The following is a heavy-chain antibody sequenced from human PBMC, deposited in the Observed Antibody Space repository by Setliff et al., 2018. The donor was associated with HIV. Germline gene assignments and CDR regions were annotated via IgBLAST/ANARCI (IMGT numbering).Heavy chain of an antibody. CDR2: IYHVGGT. D-gene: IGHD2-15*01. CDR3: VKGPVSGVDL. Sequence: PSETLSLTCAVSGGSIGSGGYSWSWIRQPPGRGLEWVGYIYHVGGTYYNPSLRSRVTISVDRSKNLFSLKLTSVTAADTAVYYCVKGPVSGVDLWGQGTLVTVSS. J-gene: IGHJ5*02. V-gene: IGHV4-30-2*01. CDR1: GGSIGSGGYS.